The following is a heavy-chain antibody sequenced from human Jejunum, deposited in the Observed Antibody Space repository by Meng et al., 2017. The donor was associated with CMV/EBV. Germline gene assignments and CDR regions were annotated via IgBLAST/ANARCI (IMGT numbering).Heavy chain of an antibody. CDR1: GDSISNYF. CDR2: ISPSGNI. J-gene: IGHJ4*02. D-gene: IGHD3-22*01. V-gene: IGHV4-4*07. CDR3: ARGESRGYYYFDY. Sequence: VELQVCGHGLVRPSGSLFLPCTVSGDSISNYFWRWIRQPAGKKVGWIGRISPSGNINYIPSLKGRVTMSLDTSNNQIFLNLTSVTAADTALYYCARGESRGYYYFDYWGQGILVTVSS.